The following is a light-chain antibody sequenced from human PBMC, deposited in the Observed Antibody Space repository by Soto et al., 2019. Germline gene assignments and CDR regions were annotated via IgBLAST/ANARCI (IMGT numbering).Light chain of an antibody. J-gene: IGLJ7*01. CDR3: QSYDSSLSGSV. V-gene: IGLV1-40*01. Sequence: QTVLTQPPSVSGAPGQRVTISCTGSSSNIGAGYDVHWYQQLPGTAPKILIYGNSNRPSGVPDRFSGSKSGTSASLAITGLQAEDEVDYYCQSYDSSLSGSVFGGGTQLTVL. CDR1: SSNIGAGYD. CDR2: GNS.